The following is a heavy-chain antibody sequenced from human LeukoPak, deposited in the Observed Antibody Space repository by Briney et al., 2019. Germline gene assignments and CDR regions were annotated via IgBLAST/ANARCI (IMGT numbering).Heavy chain of an antibody. D-gene: IGHD1-26*01. CDR3: ARQWVATVVRPYDY. J-gene: IGHJ4*02. CDR2: ITSSSSYI. Sequence: PGGSLRLSCAASGFTFSNYSMNWVRQAPGKGLEWVSFITSSSSYIYYADSVKGRFTITRDNTKNSLYLQMSSLGAEDTAVYYCARQWVATVVRPYDYWGQGTLVTVSS. V-gene: IGHV3-21*01. CDR1: GFTFSNYS.